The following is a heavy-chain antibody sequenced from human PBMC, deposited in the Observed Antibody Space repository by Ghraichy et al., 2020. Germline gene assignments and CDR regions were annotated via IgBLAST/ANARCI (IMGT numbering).Heavy chain of an antibody. Sequence: GSLRLSCAVYGGSFSGYYWSWIRQPPGKGLEWIGEINHSGSTNYNPSLKSRVTISVDTSKNQFSLKLSSVTAADTAVYYCARGLIVAARPYYWGQGTLVTVSS. J-gene: IGHJ4*02. V-gene: IGHV4-34*01. CDR1: GGSFSGYY. CDR3: ARGLIVAARPYY. D-gene: IGHD6-6*01. CDR2: INHSGST.